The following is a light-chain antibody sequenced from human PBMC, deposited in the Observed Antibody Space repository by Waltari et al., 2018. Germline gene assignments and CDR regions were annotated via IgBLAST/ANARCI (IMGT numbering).Light chain of an antibody. CDR1: ELADKS. CDR3: QRGDDTGNYVL. V-gene: IGLV3-25*03. J-gene: IGLJ3*02. CDR2: RHT. Sequence: SSDLPPTPSTSLSPAQTAITPCSGHELADKSGYCFPKKSGQAPVALIRRHTGRPPQFRARFSGSDSRTTATLTIIGVQPEDEADYFCQRGDDTGNYVLLGGGTKLTVL.